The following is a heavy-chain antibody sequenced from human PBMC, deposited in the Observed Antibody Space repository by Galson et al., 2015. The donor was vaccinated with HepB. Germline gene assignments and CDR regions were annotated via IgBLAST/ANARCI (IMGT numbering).Heavy chain of an antibody. CDR3: VKGYGFGEKGYYYYGMDV. D-gene: IGHD3-10*01. CDR2: ISGSGGST. CDR1: GFTFSSYA. J-gene: IGHJ6*02. Sequence: SLRLSCAASGFTFSSYAMSWVRQAPGKGLEWVSAISGSGGSTYYADSVKGRFTISRDNSKNTLYLQMSSLRAEDTAVYYCVKGYGFGEKGYYYYGMDVWGQGTTVTVSS. V-gene: IGHV3-23*01.